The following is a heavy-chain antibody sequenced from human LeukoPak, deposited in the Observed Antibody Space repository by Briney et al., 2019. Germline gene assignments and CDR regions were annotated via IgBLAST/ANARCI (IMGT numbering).Heavy chain of an antibody. CDR2: IYFSGTT. Sequence: PSETLSLTCTVSGGSVSSGAYYWSWIRQHPGKGLEWIGYIYFSGTTYYNPSLESRVTISVDTSKNQFSLRLSSVTAADTAVYYCASYGGNSHGGIDYWGQGTLVTVSS. J-gene: IGHJ4*02. D-gene: IGHD4-23*01. V-gene: IGHV4-31*03. CDR3: ASYGGNSHGGIDY. CDR1: GGSVSSGAYY.